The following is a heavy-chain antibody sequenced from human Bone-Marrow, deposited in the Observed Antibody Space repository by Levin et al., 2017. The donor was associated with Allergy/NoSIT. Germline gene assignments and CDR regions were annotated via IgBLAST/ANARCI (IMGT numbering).Heavy chain of an antibody. V-gene: IGHV3-48*03. CDR3: VRDNSEYSHGNYGLLDL. D-gene: IGHD2/OR15-2a*01. CDR1: GFPFNLYE. Sequence: GGSLRLSCEASGFPFNLYEMNWVRQAPGKGLEWISYIGTGSVSIYYADSVKGRFTISRDDGKNLLYLHMNSLKVEDTAVYYCVRDNSEYSHGNYGLLDLWDQGTLVTVSS. J-gene: IGHJ5*02. CDR2: IGTGSVSI.